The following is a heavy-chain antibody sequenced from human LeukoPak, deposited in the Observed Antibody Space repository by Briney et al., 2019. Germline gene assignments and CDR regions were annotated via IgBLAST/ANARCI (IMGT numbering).Heavy chain of an antibody. CDR1: GLTLSGYW. J-gene: IGHJ4*01. D-gene: IGHD5-18*01. CDR3: ARARGNTYGYFEY. Sequence: GGSLRPSCAASGLTLSGYWMHWVRQAPGKGLVWVSRINGDASSTSYADSVKGRFTISRDNAKSTLYLQMNSLRVDDTAVYYCARARGNTYGYFEYWGQEPWSPSPQ. CDR2: INGDASST. V-gene: IGHV3-74*01.